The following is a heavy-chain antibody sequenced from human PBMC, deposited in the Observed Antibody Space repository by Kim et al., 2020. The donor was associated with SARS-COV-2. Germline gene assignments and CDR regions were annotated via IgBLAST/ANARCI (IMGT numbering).Heavy chain of an antibody. V-gene: IGHV3-23*01. CDR1: GFTFSTFA. Sequence: GGSLRLSCAASGFTFSTFAMSWVRQAPGKGLEWVSDINDSGTNTHYADSVKGRFTVSRDNAENTLYLQMNSLRAEDTAVYYCAKDLGYCSSSVCYPPYGLDVWGPGTTVTVSS. J-gene: IGHJ6*02. CDR2: INDSGTNT. D-gene: IGHD2-2*03. CDR3: AKDLGYCSSSVCYPPYGLDV.